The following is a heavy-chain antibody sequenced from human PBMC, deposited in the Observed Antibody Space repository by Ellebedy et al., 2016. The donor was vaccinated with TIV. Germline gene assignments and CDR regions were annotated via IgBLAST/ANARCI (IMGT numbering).Heavy chain of an antibody. D-gene: IGHD6-13*01. J-gene: IGHJ4*02. CDR1: GFTFSYYS. V-gene: IGHV3-30-3*01. CDR2: ISHDGSNK. CDR3: ARGSSSRGYFGS. Sequence: GGSLRLSXAASGFTFSYYSMHWVRQAPGKGLEWVAVISHDGSNKYHAKSVKGRFTISRDDSKNTLYLQMNTLRTEDTALYFCARGSSSRGYFGSWGQGTLVTVSS.